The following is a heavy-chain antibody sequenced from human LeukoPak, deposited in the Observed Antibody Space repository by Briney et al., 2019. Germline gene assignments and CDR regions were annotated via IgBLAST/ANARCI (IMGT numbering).Heavy chain of an antibody. J-gene: IGHJ4*02. V-gene: IGHV3-74*01. Sequence: PGGSLRLSCAASEFTFSTYWMHWVRQAPGKGLVWVTNISPNGETTHYADSVKGRFTTSRDSAKNTLYLEMNSLRSEDTAVYYCVRGTSDWKGVDYWGQGTLVNVSS. D-gene: IGHD6-19*01. CDR3: VRGTSDWKGVDY. CDR1: EFTFSTYW. CDR2: ISPNGETT.